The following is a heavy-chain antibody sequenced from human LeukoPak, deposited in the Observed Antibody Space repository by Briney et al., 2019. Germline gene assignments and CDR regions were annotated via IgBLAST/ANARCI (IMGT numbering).Heavy chain of an antibody. J-gene: IGHJ4*02. CDR1: GYTFTGYY. Sequence: ASVKVSCTASGYTFTGYYMHWVRQAPGQGLEWMGWINPNRGATNYAQKFQGRVTKTRDTSISTAYMELSRLRSDDTAVYYCARDLLVVVPAASGYWGQGTLVTV. V-gene: IGHV1-2*02. CDR2: INPNRGAT. CDR3: ARDLLVVVPAASGY. D-gene: IGHD2-2*01.